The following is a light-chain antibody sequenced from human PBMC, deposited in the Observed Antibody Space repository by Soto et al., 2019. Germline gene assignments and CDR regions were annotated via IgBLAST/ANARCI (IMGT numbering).Light chain of an antibody. CDR1: QTISSSF. J-gene: IGKJ3*01. V-gene: IGKV3-20*01. CDR3: HQFYSSPLDT. CDR2: RAS. Sequence: EIVLTQSPGTLSLSPGERATLSCRASQTISSSFLAWYQQKPGQAPRLLIYRASRRAPGIPDRFSGSGSWTDFTLTISRLEPEDFAVYYCHQFYSSPLDTFGPGTKVEIK.